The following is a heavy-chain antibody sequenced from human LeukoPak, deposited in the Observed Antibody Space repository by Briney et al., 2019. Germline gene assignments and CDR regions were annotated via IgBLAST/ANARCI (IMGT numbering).Heavy chain of an antibody. CDR2: ISAYNGNT. V-gene: IGHV1-18*01. CDR1: GGTFSSYG. D-gene: IGHD3-3*01. Sequence: ASVKVSCKASGGTFSSYGISWVRQAPGQGLEWMGWISAYNGNTNYAQKLQGRVTMTTDTSTSTAYMELRSLRSDDTAVYYCAKVGERFLEWLGFLDYWGQGTLVTVSS. CDR3: AKVGERFLEWLGFLDY. J-gene: IGHJ4*02.